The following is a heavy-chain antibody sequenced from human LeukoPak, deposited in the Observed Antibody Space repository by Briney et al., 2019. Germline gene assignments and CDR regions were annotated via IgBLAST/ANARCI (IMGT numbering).Heavy chain of an antibody. D-gene: IGHD3-22*01. CDR1: GFTVSSNY. J-gene: IGHJ4*02. V-gene: IGHV3-53*01. Sequence: QPGGSLRLSCAASGFTVSSNYMSWVRQAPGKGLVWVSVIYSGGSTYYADSVKGRFTISRDNSKNTLYLQMNSLRAEDTAVYYCARDVLGTYYYDSSGSPRAYWGQGTLVTVSS. CDR3: ARDVLGTYYYDSSGSPRAY. CDR2: IYSGGST.